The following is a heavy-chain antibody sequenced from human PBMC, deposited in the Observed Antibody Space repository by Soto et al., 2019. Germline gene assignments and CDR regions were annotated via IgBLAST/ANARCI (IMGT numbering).Heavy chain of an antibody. CDR2: IYSGGST. D-gene: IGHD3-3*01. J-gene: IGHJ4*02. CDR1: GFTVSSNY. V-gene: IGHV3-66*01. Sequence: EVQLVESGGGLVQPGGSLRLSCAASGFTVSSNYMSRVRQAPGKGLEWVSVIYSGGSTYYADSVKGRFTISRDNSKNTLYLQMNSLRAEDTAVYYCARDRIASIFGVVIGDYFDYWGQGTLVTVSS. CDR3: ARDRIASIFGVVIGDYFDY.